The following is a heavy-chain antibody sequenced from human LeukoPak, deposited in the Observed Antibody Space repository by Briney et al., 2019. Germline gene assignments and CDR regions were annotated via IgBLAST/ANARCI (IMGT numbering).Heavy chain of an antibody. D-gene: IGHD2-2*02. CDR3: AKALGYCSSTSCYSPSS. CDR1: GGTFSSYT. J-gene: IGHJ5*02. Sequence: SVKVSCKASGGTFSSYTISWVRQAPGQGLEWMGRIIPILGIANYAQKFQGRVTITADKSTSTAYMELSSLRSEDTAVYYCAKALGYCSSTSCYSPSSWGQGTLVTVSS. V-gene: IGHV1-69*02. CDR2: IIPILGIA.